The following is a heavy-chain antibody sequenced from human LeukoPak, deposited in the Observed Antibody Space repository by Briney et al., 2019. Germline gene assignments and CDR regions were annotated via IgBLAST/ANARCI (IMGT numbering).Heavy chain of an antibody. D-gene: IGHD1-26*01. CDR3: ARHRGSYRAFDY. CDR2: IYTSGST. CDR1: GGSISSYY. V-gene: IGHV4-4*07. Sequence: SETLSLTCTVSGGSISSYYWRWIRQPAGKGLEWIGRIYTSGSTNYNPSLKSRVTISVDTSKNQFSLKLNSVTAADTAVYYCARHRGSYRAFDYWGQGTLVTVSS. J-gene: IGHJ4*02.